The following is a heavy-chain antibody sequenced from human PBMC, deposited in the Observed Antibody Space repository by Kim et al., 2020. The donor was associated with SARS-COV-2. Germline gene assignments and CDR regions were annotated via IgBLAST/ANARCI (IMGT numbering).Heavy chain of an antibody. D-gene: IGHD3-22*01. CDR3: ARVRYYDSSGSFDYYGM. CDR1: GFTFSSYA. J-gene: IGHJ6*01. Sequence: GGSLRLSCAASGFTFSSYAMHWVRQAPGKGLEYVSAISSNGGSTYYANSVKGRFTISRDNSKNTLYLQMGSLRAEDMAVYYCARVRYYDSSGSFDYYGM. V-gene: IGHV3-64*01. CDR2: ISSNGGST.